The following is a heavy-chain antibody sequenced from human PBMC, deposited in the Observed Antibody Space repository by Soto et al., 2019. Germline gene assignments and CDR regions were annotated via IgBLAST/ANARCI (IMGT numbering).Heavy chain of an antibody. J-gene: IGHJ4*02. CDR1: GYTFTGYY. Sequence: QVQLVQSGAEVKKPGASMKVSCKASGYTFTGYYMHWVRQAPGQGLEWMGWINPDSGGTNYAQKFQGWVTMTRDTSISKGFMEPSRLRSDDTAVYNCARGVNWNSFFFFDYWGQGTLVTVSS. V-gene: IGHV1-2*04. D-gene: IGHD1-7*01. CDR3: ARGVNWNSFFFFDY. CDR2: INPDSGGT.